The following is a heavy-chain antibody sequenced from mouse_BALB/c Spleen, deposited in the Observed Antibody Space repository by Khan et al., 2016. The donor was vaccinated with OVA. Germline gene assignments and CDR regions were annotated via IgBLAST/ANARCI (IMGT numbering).Heavy chain of an antibody. J-gene: IGHJ4*01. V-gene: IGHV1-4*01. CDR3: ASRTTGYTMDY. CDR2: INPRCGYT. CDR1: GYTFTSNT. D-gene: IGHD2-12*01. Sequence: QIQLQQPGAELARPGASVRMSCKASGYTFTSNTMHWVKQRPGKGLEWIGYINPRCGYTNYNQNFKDKATLTADKSSSTAYIQMTSLTSEDSAVCSCASRTTGYTMDYWGQGTSVTVSS.